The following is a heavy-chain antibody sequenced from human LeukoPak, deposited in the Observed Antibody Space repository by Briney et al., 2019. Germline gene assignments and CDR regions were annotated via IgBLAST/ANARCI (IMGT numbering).Heavy chain of an antibody. CDR2: IYYSGST. CDR3: ARHAAFADYQSHLTHFDY. D-gene: IGHD4/OR15-4a*01. J-gene: IGHJ4*02. CDR1: GGSISSYY. Sequence: SETLSLTCTVSGGSISSYYWSWVRQPPGKGLEWIGYIYYSGSTNYNHSLKSRVTISVDTSKNQFSLRLSSVTAADTALYCCARHAAFADYQSHLTHFDYWGQGTLVTVSS. V-gene: IGHV4-59*08.